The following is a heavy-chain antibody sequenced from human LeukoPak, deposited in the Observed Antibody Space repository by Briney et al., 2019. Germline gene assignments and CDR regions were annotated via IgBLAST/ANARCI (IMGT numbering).Heavy chain of an antibody. CDR1: GFTVSSNY. CDR3: AKDAQWLRVIDY. Sequence: GGSLRLSCAASGFTVSSNYMSWVRQAPGKGLEWVSVIYSGGSTYYADSVKGRFTISRDNSKNTLYLQMNSLRAEDTAVYYCAKDAQWLRVIDYWGQGTLVTVST. CDR2: IYSGGST. V-gene: IGHV3-53*01. D-gene: IGHD5-12*01. J-gene: IGHJ4*02.